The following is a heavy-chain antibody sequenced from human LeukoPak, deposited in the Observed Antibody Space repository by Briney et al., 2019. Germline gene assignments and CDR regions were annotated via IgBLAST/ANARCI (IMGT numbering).Heavy chain of an antibody. V-gene: IGHV3-9*01. Sequence: PGRSLRLSCAASGFTFDNYAMHWVRQVPGKGLEWVSGITWNSGSIGYADSVKGRFTISRDNAKDSLYLQMNSLRAEDTALYYCAKEYDILTGYSLYGMDVWGQGTTVTVSS. CDR2: ITWNSGSI. D-gene: IGHD3-9*01. CDR1: GFTFDNYA. J-gene: IGHJ6*02. CDR3: AKEYDILTGYSLYGMDV.